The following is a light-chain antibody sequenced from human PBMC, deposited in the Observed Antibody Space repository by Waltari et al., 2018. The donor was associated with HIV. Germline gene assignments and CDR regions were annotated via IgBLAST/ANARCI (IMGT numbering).Light chain of an antibody. CDR1: QSLSSN. CDR2: TAT. V-gene: IGKV3-15*01. Sequence: IVLTQSQAPLSVSPGQRAALSCRASQSLSSNLAWYQQKPGQAPRRLIFTATTRATGIPPRFRGSGSGTEVTLTMSRLQSEDFAVYYCQQYINWPLTLGGGTKVEIK. CDR3: QQYINWPLT. J-gene: IGKJ4*02.